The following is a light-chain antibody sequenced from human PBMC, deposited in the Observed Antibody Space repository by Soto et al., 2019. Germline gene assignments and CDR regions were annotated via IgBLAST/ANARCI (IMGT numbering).Light chain of an antibody. Sequence: EIVLTQSPATLSLSPGERATLSCRASQSVSSYLAWYQQKPGQAPRLLIYDASNRATGIPARFSGSGSGTDFTLTISSLEPEDFAVYYCQQRSNWPLLGVGGGTKVEIK. J-gene: IGKJ4*01. CDR1: QSVSSY. CDR2: DAS. CDR3: QQRSNWPLLG. V-gene: IGKV3-11*01.